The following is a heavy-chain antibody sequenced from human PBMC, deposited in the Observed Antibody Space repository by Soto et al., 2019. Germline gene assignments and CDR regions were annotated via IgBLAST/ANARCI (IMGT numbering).Heavy chain of an antibody. J-gene: IGHJ4*02. Sequence: QVQLVQSGAEVREPGASVKVSCKASGYSFTSLDINWVRQTAGQGLEWMGWMQPSTGRTGYAQKFQGRVTMNRATSKNTTYMELTTRASDDTAFYSCALGVSAGVDYWGQGTLVTVSS. CDR3: ALGVSAGVDY. V-gene: IGHV1-8*01. CDR2: MQPSTGRT. CDR1: GYSFTSLD. D-gene: IGHD1-26*01.